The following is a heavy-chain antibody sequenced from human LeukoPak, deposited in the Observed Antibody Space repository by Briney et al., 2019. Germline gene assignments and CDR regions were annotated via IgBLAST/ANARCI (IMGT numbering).Heavy chain of an antibody. CDR2: IIPVFGTA. Sequence: GASVKVSCKASGGTFSSYAISWVRQAPGQGLEWMGGIIPVFGTANYAQKFQGRVTITADESTSTAYMELSSLGSEDTAVYYCASRSSWKIRFYYYYGMDVWGQGTTVTVSS. V-gene: IGHV1-69*13. CDR1: GGTFSSYA. CDR3: ASRSSWKIRFYYYYGMDV. J-gene: IGHJ6*02. D-gene: IGHD6-13*01.